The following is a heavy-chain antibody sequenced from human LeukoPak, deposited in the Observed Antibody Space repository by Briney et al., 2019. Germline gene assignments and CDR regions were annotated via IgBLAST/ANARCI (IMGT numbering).Heavy chain of an antibody. D-gene: IGHD3-22*01. CDR1: GYTFTSYG. Sequence: ASVKVSCKASGYTFTSYGISWVRQAPGQGLEWMGWISAYNGNTNYAQKLQGRVTMTTDTSTSTAYMELRSLRSDDTAVYYCARLRSYDSSGSRGLWYFDLWGRGTLVTVSS. V-gene: IGHV1-18*01. CDR3: ARLRSYDSSGSRGLWYFDL. J-gene: IGHJ2*01. CDR2: ISAYNGNT.